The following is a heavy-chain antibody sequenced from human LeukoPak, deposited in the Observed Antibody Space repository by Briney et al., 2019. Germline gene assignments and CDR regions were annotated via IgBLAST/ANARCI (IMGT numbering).Heavy chain of an antibody. CDR2: MNPNSGNT. Sequence: ASVKVSCKASGYTFTSYGISWVRQAPGQGLEWMGWMNPNSGNTGYAQKFQGRVTMTRNTSISTAYMELSSPRSEDTAVYYCARGGYYYGSGSYYNPFYYYYMDVWGKGTTVTISS. CDR3: ARGGYYYGSGSYYNPFYYYYMDV. CDR1: GYTFTSYG. D-gene: IGHD3-10*01. J-gene: IGHJ6*03. V-gene: IGHV1-8*02.